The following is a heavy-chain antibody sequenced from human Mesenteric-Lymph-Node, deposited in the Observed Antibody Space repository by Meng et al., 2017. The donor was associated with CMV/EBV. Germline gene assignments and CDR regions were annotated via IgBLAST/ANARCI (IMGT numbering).Heavy chain of an antibody. CDR3: ARDVTYAFDY. Sequence: GGSLRLSCTVSGFTFSGYSMNWVRQAPGKGLEWVANIKQDGSEQYYVDSVKGRFTISRDNAKNSLYLQMNSLRAEDTAVYYCARDVTYAFDYWGRGTLVTVSS. V-gene: IGHV3-7*01. CDR1: GFTFSGYS. D-gene: IGHD2-21*02. CDR2: IKQDGSEQ. J-gene: IGHJ4*02.